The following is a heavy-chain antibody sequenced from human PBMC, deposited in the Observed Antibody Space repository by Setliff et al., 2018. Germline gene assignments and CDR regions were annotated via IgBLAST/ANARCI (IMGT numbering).Heavy chain of an antibody. CDR3: VRDTTSGWMLTN. D-gene: IGHD6-25*01. CDR1: GFTFSRHW. V-gene: IGHV3-7*01. CDR2: IKDDGSEK. J-gene: IGHJ4*02. Sequence: PGGSLRLSCVASGFTFSRHWMSWVRQAPGKGLEWVANIKDDGSEKHYVDSVKGRFTISRDNANNSLYLQMNSLRAEDTAVYYCVRDTTSGWMLTNWGQGTLVTVSS.